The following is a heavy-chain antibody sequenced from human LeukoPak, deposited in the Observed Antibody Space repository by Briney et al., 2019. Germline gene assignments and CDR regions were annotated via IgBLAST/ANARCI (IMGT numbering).Heavy chain of an antibody. CDR2: ISSTSSYI. D-gene: IGHD2-2*01. V-gene: IGHV3-21*04. CDR1: GFIFSTYW. Sequence: GGSLRLSCAGSGFIFSTYWMSWVRQAPGKGLEWVSSISSTSSYIYNADSVKGRFTVSRDNAKNSLYLQMNSLRAEDTAVYYCAKEGYCSSTSCLYYYYGMDVWGQGTTVTVSS. J-gene: IGHJ6*02. CDR3: AKEGYCSSTSCLYYYYGMDV.